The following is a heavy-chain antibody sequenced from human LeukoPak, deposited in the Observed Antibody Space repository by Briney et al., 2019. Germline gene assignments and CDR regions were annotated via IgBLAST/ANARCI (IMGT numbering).Heavy chain of an antibody. CDR1: GFTFSSYG. D-gene: IGHD2-15*01. Sequence: GGSLRLYCAASGFTFSSYGMHWVRQAPGKGLEWVAVISYDGSNKYYADSVKGRFTISRDNSKNPLYLQMNSLRAEDTAVYYCAKDRPRYCSGGSCFHSVDAFGIGGQGTMVTVSS. CDR2: ISYDGSNK. J-gene: IGHJ3*02. V-gene: IGHV3-30*18. CDR3: AKDRPRYCSGGSCFHSVDAFGI.